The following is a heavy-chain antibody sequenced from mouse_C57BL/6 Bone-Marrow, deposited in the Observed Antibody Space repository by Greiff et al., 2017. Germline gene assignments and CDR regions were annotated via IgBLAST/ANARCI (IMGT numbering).Heavy chain of an antibody. CDR1: GFTFSDYG. Sequence: EVQLQQSGGGLVKPGGSLKLSCAASGFTFSDYGMHWVRQAPEKGLEWVAYISSGSSTIYYADTVKGRFTISRDNAKNTLFLQMTSLRSEDTAMYYCARDGSSYDYFDYWGQGTTLTVSS. CDR3: ARDGSSYDYFDY. J-gene: IGHJ2*01. V-gene: IGHV5-17*01. D-gene: IGHD1-1*01. CDR2: ISSGSSTI.